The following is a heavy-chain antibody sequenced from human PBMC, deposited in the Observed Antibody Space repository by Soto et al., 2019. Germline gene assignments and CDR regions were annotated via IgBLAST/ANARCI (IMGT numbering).Heavy chain of an antibody. CDR1: GASVSSGDYY. D-gene: IGHD4-17*01. Sequence: PSETLSLTCTVSGASVSSGDYYWSCIRQPPGKGLEWIGYIYNSGGSYYNPSLKGRLTISIDTSKNQFSLKLNSVTAADTAIYYCVGTGTTDDYWGRGTLVTSPQ. V-gene: IGHV4-30-4*01. J-gene: IGHJ4*02. CDR3: VGTGTTDDY. CDR2: IYNSGGS.